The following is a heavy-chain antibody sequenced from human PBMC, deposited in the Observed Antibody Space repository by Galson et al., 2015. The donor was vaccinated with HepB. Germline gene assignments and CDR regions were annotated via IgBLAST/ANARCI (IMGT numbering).Heavy chain of an antibody. CDR2: INTNTGNP. V-gene: IGHV7-4-1*02. CDR3: ANEQSAVAGIWSHYNYGMDV. CDR1: GYTFSSHA. J-gene: IGHJ6*02. D-gene: IGHD6-19*01. Sequence: SVKVSCKASGYTFSSHAINWVRQAPGQGLELMGWINTNTGNPMYAQGFTGRFVFSLDTSVSTAYLQITSLKAEDTAVYFCANEQSAVAGIWSHYNYGMDVWGQGTTVTVSS.